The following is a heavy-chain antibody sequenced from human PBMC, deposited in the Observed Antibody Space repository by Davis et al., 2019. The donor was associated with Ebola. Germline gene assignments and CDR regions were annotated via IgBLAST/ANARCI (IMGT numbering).Heavy chain of an antibody. D-gene: IGHD3-9*01. CDR3: ARAPNYDVLTGTSSYYFDY. CDR2: ISGFNTNT. CDR1: RYTFTRYG. J-gene: IGHJ4*02. V-gene: IGHV1-18*04. Sequence: ASVTVSCKSSRYTFTRYGLLRVGQAPGLGLEWMGWISGFNTNTNFAQKFQGRVTVSKDTSTNTAYMDLRSLTSDDTAIYYCARAPNYDVLTGTSSYYFDYWGQGTLVTVSS.